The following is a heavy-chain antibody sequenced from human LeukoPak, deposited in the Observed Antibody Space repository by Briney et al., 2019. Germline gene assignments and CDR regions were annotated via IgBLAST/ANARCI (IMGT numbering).Heavy chain of an antibody. V-gene: IGHV3-48*01. Sequence: GGSLRLSCAASGFPFNNFGMNWVRQAPGKGLEWVSYISSSSSTMSYADSVKGRFTISRDNAKNSLFLQMNSPRAEDTAVYYCARGGAARPDYWGQGTLVTVSS. D-gene: IGHD6-6*01. CDR2: ISSSSSTM. CDR1: GFPFNNFG. CDR3: ARGGAARPDY. J-gene: IGHJ4*02.